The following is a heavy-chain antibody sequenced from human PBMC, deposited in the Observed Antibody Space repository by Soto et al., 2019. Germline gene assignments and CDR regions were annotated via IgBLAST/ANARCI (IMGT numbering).Heavy chain of an antibody. J-gene: IGHJ5*02. D-gene: IGHD3-10*01. CDR1: GGSFSGYS. CDR3: ARGSGNWFDP. CDR2: INHSGST. V-gene: IGHV4-34*01. Sequence: LSLTCAVYGGSFSGYSWSWIRQPPGKGLEWIGEINHSGSTNYNPSLKSRVTISVDTSKNQFSLKLSSVTAADTAVYYCARGSGNWFDPWGQGTLVTVSS.